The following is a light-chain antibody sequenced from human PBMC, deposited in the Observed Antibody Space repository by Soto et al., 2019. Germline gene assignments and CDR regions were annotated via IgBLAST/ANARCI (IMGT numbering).Light chain of an antibody. J-gene: IGLJ7*01. CDR2: DVT. CDR3: CSYAGTSTFVS. CDR1: KSDVGGYNY. V-gene: IGLV2-11*01. Sequence: QSALTQPRSVSGSPGQSVTFSCAGTKSDVGGYNYVSWYQQHPGKAPKLLIYDVTKRPSGVPDRFSGSKSGNTSSLTISGLQPEDEADYYCCSYAGTSTFVSFGGGTQLTVL.